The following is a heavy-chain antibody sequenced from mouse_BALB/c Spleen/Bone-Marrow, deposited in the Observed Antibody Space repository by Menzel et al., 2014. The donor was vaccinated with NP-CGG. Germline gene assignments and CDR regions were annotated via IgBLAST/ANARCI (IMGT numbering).Heavy chain of an antibody. J-gene: IGHJ3*01. CDR3: ARDYGNYVRFAY. CDR2: IRNKANGYTT. D-gene: IGHD2-1*01. CDR1: GFTFTDYY. Sequence: EVKVEESGGGLVQSGGSLRLSCATSGFTFTDYYMSWVRQPPGKALEWLGFIRNKANGYTTEYSASVKGRFTISRDNSQSILYLQMNTLRAEDSATYYCARDYGNYVRFAYWGQGTLVTVSA. V-gene: IGHV7-3*02.